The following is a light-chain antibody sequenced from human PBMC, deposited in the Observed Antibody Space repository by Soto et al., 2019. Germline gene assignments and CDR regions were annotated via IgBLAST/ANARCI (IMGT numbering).Light chain of an antibody. CDR3: QQYNSYPLT. V-gene: IGKV1-5*03. CDR1: QSISNW. CDR2: KAS. J-gene: IGKJ4*01. Sequence: DIQMTQSPSTLSASVGDRVAITCRASQSISNWLAWYQQKPGKAPKLLIYKASSLESGVPSRFSGSGSGTEFPLTISSLQPDDFATYYCQQYNSYPLTFGGGTKVQIK.